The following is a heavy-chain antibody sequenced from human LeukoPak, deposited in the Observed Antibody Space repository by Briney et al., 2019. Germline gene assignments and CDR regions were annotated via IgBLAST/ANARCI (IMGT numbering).Heavy chain of an antibody. Sequence: SVKVSCKASGGTFSSYAISWVRQAPGQGLEWMGRIIPIFGTANYAQKFQGRVTITTDESTSTAYMELSSLRSEDTAVYYCARDLTPAYGLVYYFDYWGQGTLGTVSS. V-gene: IGHV1-69*05. CDR3: ARDLTPAYGLVYYFDY. CDR2: IIPIFGTA. CDR1: GGTFSSYA. D-gene: IGHD3-10*01. J-gene: IGHJ4*02.